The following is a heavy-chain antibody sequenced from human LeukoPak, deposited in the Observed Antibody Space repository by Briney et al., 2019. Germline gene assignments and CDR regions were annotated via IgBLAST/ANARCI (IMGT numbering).Heavy chain of an antibody. Sequence: ASVKVSCKASGYTFTGYYMHWVRQAPGQGLEWMGWINLNSGGTNYAQKFQGRVTMTRDTSIRTAYMELSRLRSDDTAVYYCARGSTGLRGRTDCWGQGTLVTVSS. CDR2: INLNSGGT. V-gene: IGHV1-2*02. D-gene: IGHD4-17*01. J-gene: IGHJ4*02. CDR3: ARGSTGLRGRTDC. CDR1: GYTFTGYY.